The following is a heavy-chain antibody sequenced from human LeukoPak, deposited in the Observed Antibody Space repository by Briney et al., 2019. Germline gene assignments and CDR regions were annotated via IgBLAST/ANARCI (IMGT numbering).Heavy chain of an antibody. D-gene: IGHD6-19*01. Sequence: ASVKVSCKASGYTFTSYGISWVRQAPGQGLEWIVWISAYNGYTNYAQKLQGRVTMTTDTSTSTAYMELRSLRSDDTAVYYCARDVGWEQWLVRLQTEVEAFDIWGQGTMVTVSS. CDR1: GYTFTSYG. J-gene: IGHJ3*02. CDR3: ARDVGWEQWLVRLQTEVEAFDI. V-gene: IGHV1-18*01. CDR2: ISAYNGYT.